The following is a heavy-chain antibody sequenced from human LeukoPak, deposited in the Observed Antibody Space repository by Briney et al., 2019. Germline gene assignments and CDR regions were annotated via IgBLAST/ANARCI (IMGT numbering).Heavy chain of an antibody. D-gene: IGHD6-13*01. J-gene: IGHJ5*02. CDR3: ARGRIAAAGTEGNGFDP. CDR1: GGSISSYY. V-gene: IGHV4-59*01. Sequence: SETLSLTCTVSGGSISSYYWSWIRQPPGKGLEWIGYIYYSGSSNYNPSLKSRVTISVDTSKNQFSLKLSSVTAADTAVYYCARGRIAAAGTEGNGFDPWGQGTLVTVSS. CDR2: IYYSGSS.